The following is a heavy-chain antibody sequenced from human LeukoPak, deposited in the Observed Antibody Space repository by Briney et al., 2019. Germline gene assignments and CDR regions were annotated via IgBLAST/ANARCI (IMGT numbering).Heavy chain of an antibody. CDR1: GGSISSSSYY. Sequence: SETLSLTCTVSGGSISSSSYYWGWIRQPPGKGLEWIGSIYHSGSTYYNPSLKSRVTISVDTSKNQFSLKLSSVTAADTAVYYCARDQATVVVAATTWFDPWGQGTLVTVSS. CDR3: ARDQATVVVAATTWFDP. J-gene: IGHJ5*02. CDR2: IYHSGST. V-gene: IGHV4-39*07. D-gene: IGHD2-15*01.